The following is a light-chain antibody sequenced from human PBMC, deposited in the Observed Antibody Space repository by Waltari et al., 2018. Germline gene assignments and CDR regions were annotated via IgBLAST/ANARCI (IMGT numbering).Light chain of an antibody. CDR2: WAS. CDR1: QSLFNSPINKTY. Sequence: DIVMTQSPDSLAVSLGERATINCKSSQSLFNSPINKTYLAWYQQKPGQSPKLLIYWASTRESGVPDRFGGSGSGTDFTLTISSLQAEDVAIYYCQQYYSTPPITFGQGTRLEIK. V-gene: IGKV4-1*01. CDR3: QQYYSTPPIT. J-gene: IGKJ5*01.